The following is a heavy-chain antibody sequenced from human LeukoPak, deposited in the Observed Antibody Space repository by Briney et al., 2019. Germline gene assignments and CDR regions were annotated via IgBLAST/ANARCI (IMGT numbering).Heavy chain of an antibody. Sequence: SVKVSCKASGGTFSSYAISWVRQAPGQRLEWMGRIIPIFGIANYAQKFQGRVTITADKSTSTAYMELSSLRSEDTAVYYCARDPGGGSYLQVSFFDYWGQGTLVTVSS. CDR1: GGTFSSYA. V-gene: IGHV1-69*04. CDR3: ARDPGGGSYLQVSFFDY. J-gene: IGHJ4*02. CDR2: IIPIFGIA. D-gene: IGHD1-26*01.